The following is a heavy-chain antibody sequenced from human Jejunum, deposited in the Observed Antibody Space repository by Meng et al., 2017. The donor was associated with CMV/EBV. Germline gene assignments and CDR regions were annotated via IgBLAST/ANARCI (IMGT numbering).Heavy chain of an antibody. CDR3: ARGIVGAV. Sequence: LSLTCGFYGTSFSAYYWSWIRQSPQKGLERIGEIDHSGNTNYNPSLQNRVFISIDTSKKQISLNLTSVTAADTAVYFCARGIVGAVWSQGTQVTVSS. D-gene: IGHD2-15*01. J-gene: IGHJ1*01. CDR1: GTSFSAYY. V-gene: IGHV4-34*01. CDR2: IDHSGNT.